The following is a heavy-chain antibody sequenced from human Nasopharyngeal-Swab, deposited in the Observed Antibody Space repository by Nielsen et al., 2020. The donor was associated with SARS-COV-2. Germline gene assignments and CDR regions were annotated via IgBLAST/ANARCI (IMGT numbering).Heavy chain of an antibody. CDR1: GFTFSSYW. Sequence: GESLKISCAASGFTFSSYWMSWVRQAPGKGLEWVANIKQDGSEKYYVDSVKGRFTISRDNAKNSLYLQINSLRAEDTAVYYCARGDSSSWTDDAFDIWGQGTMVTVSS. CDR2: IKQDGSEK. V-gene: IGHV3-7*01. D-gene: IGHD6-13*01. CDR3: ARGDSSSWTDDAFDI. J-gene: IGHJ3*02.